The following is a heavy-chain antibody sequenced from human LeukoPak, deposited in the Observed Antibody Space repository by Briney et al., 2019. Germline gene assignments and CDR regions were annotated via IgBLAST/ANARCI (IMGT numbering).Heavy chain of an antibody. D-gene: IGHD3-10*02. Sequence: GGSLRLSCAASGFTFSSYSMNWVRQALGKGLEWVSYISSSNSTIYYADSVKGRFTISRDNAKNSLYLQMNSLRAEDTAVYYCAELGITMIGGVWGKGTTVTISS. V-gene: IGHV3-48*01. J-gene: IGHJ6*04. CDR1: GFTFSSYS. CDR2: ISSSNSTI. CDR3: AELGITMIGGV.